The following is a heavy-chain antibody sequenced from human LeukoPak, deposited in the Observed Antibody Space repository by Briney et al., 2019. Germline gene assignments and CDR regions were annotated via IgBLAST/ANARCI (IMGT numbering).Heavy chain of an antibody. Sequence: GGSLRLSCAASGFTLSSYSMNWVRQAPGKGLEWVSSISSSSSYIYYADSVKGLFTISRDNAKNSLYLQMNSLRAEDTAVYYCARDGGLNDILTGYYRRYYYYYMDVWGKGTTVTISS. CDR1: GFTLSSYS. V-gene: IGHV3-21*04. D-gene: IGHD3-9*01. CDR3: ARDGGLNDILTGYYRRYYYYYMDV. CDR2: ISSSSSYI. J-gene: IGHJ6*03.